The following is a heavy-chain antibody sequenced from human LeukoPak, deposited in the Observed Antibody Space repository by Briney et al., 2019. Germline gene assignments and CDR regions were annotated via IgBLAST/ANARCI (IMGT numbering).Heavy chain of an antibody. V-gene: IGHV4-61*01. Sequence: SKTLSLTCTVSGGSVSSGSYYWSWIRQPPGTGLEWIGYIYYSGSTNYNPSLKSRVTISVDTSKNQFSLKLSSVTAADTAVYYCARGISSGWSRAVGYWGQGTLVTVSS. CDR2: IYYSGST. CDR3: ARGISSGWSRAVGY. J-gene: IGHJ4*02. CDR1: GGSVSSGSYY. D-gene: IGHD6-19*01.